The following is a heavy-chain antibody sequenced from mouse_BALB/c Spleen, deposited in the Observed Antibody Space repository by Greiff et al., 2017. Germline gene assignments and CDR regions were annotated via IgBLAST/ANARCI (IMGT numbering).Heavy chain of an antibody. Sequence: EVKLQESGPELVKPGASVKMSCKASGYTFTSYVMHWVKQKPGQGLEWIGYINPYNDGTKYNEKFKGKATLTSDKSSSTAYMELSSLTSEDSAVYYCARGGGYLGLDYWGQGTSVTVSS. V-gene: IGHV1-14*01. CDR2: INPYNDGT. D-gene: IGHD2-3*01. CDR3: ARGGGYLGLDY. CDR1: GYTFTSYV. J-gene: IGHJ4*01.